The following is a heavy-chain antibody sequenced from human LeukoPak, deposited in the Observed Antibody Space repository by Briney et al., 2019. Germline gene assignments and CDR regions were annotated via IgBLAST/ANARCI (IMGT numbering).Heavy chain of an antibody. Sequence: ASVKVSCKASGYTFTGYYMHWVRQAPGQGLEWMGWINPNSGGTNYAQKFQGRVTMTRDTSISTAYMELSRLRSDDTAVYYCARDGSGLARLFDYWGQGTLVTVSS. V-gene: IGHV1-2*02. CDR3: ARDGSGLARLFDY. CDR1: GYTFTGYY. CDR2: INPNSGGT. D-gene: IGHD3-10*01. J-gene: IGHJ4*02.